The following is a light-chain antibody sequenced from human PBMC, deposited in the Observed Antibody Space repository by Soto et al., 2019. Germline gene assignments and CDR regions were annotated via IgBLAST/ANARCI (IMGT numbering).Light chain of an antibody. CDR3: QKYNSARSLT. Sequence: DIQMTQSPSSLSASVGDRVTITCRASQGISNYLAWYQQKPGKVPKLLIYAASTLQSGVPSRFSGSGSGTDFTLTISSLQHEDVATYYCQKYNSARSLTFGGGTKVQIK. J-gene: IGKJ4*01. V-gene: IGKV1-27*01. CDR1: QGISNY. CDR2: AAS.